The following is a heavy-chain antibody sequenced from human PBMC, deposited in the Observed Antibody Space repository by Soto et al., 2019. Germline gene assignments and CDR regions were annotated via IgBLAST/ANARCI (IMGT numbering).Heavy chain of an antibody. D-gene: IGHD3-22*01. CDR1: GCTFTGYY. J-gene: IGHJ3*02. CDR2: INPNSGGT. Sequence: ASVKVSCKASGCTFTGYYMHWVRQAPGQGLERMGWINPNSGGTNYAQKFQGRVTMTRDTSISTAYMELSRLRSDDTAVYYCAAYYYDSSGYFSHAFDIWGQGTLVTVSS. V-gene: IGHV1-2*02. CDR3: AAYYYDSSGYFSHAFDI.